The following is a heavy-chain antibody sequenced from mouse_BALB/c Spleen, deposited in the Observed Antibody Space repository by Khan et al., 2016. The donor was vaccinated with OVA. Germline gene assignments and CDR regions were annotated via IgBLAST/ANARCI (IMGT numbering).Heavy chain of an antibody. D-gene: IGHD1-1*01. CDR2: INPSNGRT. V-gene: IGHV1S81*02. CDR1: GYTFTSYW. CDR3: ARSSYGSTDY. J-gene: IGHJ2*01. Sequence: QVQLQQPGAELVKPGASVKLSCKASGYTFTSYWMHWVKQRPGQGLEWIGEINPSNGRTNYNENFKSKATLTVDKSSSTAYMQLSSLTSEDSAVYYCARSSYGSTDYWGQGTTLTGSS.